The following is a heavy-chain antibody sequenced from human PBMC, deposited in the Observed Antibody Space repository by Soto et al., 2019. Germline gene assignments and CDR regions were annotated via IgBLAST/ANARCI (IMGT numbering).Heavy chain of an antibody. Sequence: QVQLVQSGAEVKKPGASVKVSCKASGYPLTAKYLHWVRQAPGQGLAWMGWINPSSGGTKEAQKFRGRVTMTRGTLISAAYMELSRLTSDDTAVYYCAKGGSSWTEWFDPWGQGPLVTVSS. V-gene: IGHV1-2*02. J-gene: IGHJ5*02. D-gene: IGHD6-13*01. CDR1: GYPLTAKY. CDR2: INPSSGGT. CDR3: AKGGSSWTEWFDP.